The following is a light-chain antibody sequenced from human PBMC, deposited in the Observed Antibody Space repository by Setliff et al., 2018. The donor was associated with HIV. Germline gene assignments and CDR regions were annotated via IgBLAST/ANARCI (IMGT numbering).Light chain of an antibody. CDR1: SSDVGGYNY. CDR2: DVT. V-gene: IGLV2-23*02. Sequence: QSALTQPPSVSGSPGQSITISCTGTSSDVGGYNYVSWYQQHPGKAPKLMIYDVTKRPSGVSNRFSGSKSGNTASLTISGLQAEDEADYYCCSYAGSSTPYVFGTGTKVTVL. J-gene: IGLJ1*01. CDR3: CSYAGSSTPYV.